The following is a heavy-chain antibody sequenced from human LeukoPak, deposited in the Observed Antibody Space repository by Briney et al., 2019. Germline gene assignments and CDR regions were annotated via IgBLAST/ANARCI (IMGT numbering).Heavy chain of an antibody. Sequence: ASVKVSCKASGYTFTGYYMHWVRQAPGQGLEWMGWISVYNGDTNYAQKLQGRVTMTTDTSTSTAYMELRSLRSDDTAVYYCARGRLQLWFPFDYWGQGTLVTVSS. CDR1: GYTFTGYY. CDR2: ISVYNGDT. CDR3: ARGRLQLWFPFDY. D-gene: IGHD5-18*01. J-gene: IGHJ4*02. V-gene: IGHV1-18*04.